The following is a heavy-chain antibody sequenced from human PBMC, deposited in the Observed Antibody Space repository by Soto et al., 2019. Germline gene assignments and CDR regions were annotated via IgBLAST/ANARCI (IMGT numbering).Heavy chain of an antibody. Sequence: ASVKVSCKASGDTSTNYHVHWARQAPGQGLEWMGIINPSGVTISYAQKFQGRLTMTRDTSTSTVYMELTTLRSEDTAVYYCAREGVSMFFFDYWGPGTMLTVSS. V-gene: IGHV1-46*01. D-gene: IGHD3-10*02. CDR1: GDTSTNYH. CDR3: AREGVSMFFFDY. J-gene: IGHJ4*01. CDR2: INPSGVTI.